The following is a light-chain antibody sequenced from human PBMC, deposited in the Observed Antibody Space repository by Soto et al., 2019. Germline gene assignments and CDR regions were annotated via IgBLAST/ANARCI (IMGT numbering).Light chain of an antibody. Sequence: QSALTQPASVSGSPGQSITISCTGTSSDVGGYNYVSWYQQHPGKAPKLMIYDVSYRPSGVSNRFSGSKSGNTASLTISGLKDEDEADYYCTSYTSSSTLEVFGGGTKLTVL. CDR3: TSYTSSSTLEV. CDR2: DVS. CDR1: SSDVGGYNY. J-gene: IGLJ2*01. V-gene: IGLV2-14*01.